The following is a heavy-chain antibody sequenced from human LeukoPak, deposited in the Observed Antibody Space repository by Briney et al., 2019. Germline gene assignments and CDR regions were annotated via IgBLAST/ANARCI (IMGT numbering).Heavy chain of an antibody. Sequence: GASVKVSCKASGCTFTSHDINWVRQATGQGLEWMGWMNPSSVTTGSAQKFQGRVTMTWNTSISTAYTELSGLRSEDTAVYYCARVAVAGTGDWFDPWGQGTLVTVSS. CDR3: ARVAVAGTGDWFDP. V-gene: IGHV1-8*01. CDR2: MNPSSVTT. D-gene: IGHD6-19*01. CDR1: GCTFTSHD. J-gene: IGHJ5*02.